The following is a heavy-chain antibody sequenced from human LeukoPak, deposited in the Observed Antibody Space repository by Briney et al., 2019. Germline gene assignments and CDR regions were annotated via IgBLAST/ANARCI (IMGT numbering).Heavy chain of an antibody. V-gene: IGHV1-2*02. D-gene: IGHD2-2*01. Sequence: ASVKVSSKASGYTFTGYYMHWVRQAPGQGQEWMGWINPNSGGTNYAQKFQGRATMTRDTSISTAYMELGRLRSDDTAVYYCARNIVVVPAATSGYYGMDVWGQGTTVTVSS. CDR2: INPNSGGT. J-gene: IGHJ6*02. CDR1: GYTFTGYY. CDR3: ARNIVVVPAATSGYYGMDV.